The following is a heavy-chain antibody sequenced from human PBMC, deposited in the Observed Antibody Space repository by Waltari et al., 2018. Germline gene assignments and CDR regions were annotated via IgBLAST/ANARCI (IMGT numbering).Heavy chain of an antibody. CDR3: AGSVRAGADAFDV. Sequence: EEQLVESGGGLVQPGGYLRLSCVASGFPFSAFPLSWVRQAPGKGLEWVSGISQIATNTAYADSVKGRFTVSRDNSKNTVYLQMNRLADDDTAIYFCAGSVRAGADAFDVWGQGTVVTVSS. CDR1: GFPFSAFP. CDR2: ISQIATNT. J-gene: IGHJ3*01. V-gene: IGHV3-23*04. D-gene: IGHD6-19*01.